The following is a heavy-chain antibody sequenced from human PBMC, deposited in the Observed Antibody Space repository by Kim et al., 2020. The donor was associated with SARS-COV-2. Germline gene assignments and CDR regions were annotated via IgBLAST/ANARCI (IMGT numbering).Heavy chain of an antibody. V-gene: IGHV3-64*01. J-gene: IGHJ4*02. CDR2: ISSNGGST. CDR3: ARAQHTIQLWFSTLDY. CDR1: GFTFSSYA. Sequence: GGSLRLSCAASGFTFSSYAMHWVRQAPGKGLEYVSAISSNGGSTYYANSVKGRFTISRDNAKNTLYLQMGSLRAEDMAVYYCARAQHTIQLWFSTLDYWRRGTLVTDSS. D-gene: IGHD5-18*01.